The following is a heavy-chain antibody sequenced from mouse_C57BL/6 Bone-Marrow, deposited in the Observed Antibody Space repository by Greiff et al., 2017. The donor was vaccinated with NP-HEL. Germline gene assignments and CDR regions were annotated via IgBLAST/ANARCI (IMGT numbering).Heavy chain of an antibody. V-gene: IGHV1-69*01. D-gene: IGHD4-1*01. CDR1: GYTFTSYW. Sequence: QLQQPGAELVMPGASVKLSCKASGYTFTSYWMHWVKQRPGQGLEWIGEIDPSDSYTNYNQKFKGKSTLTVDKSSSTAYMQLSSLTSEDSAVYYCARSWDAMDYWGQGTSVTVSS. CDR3: ARSWDAMDY. J-gene: IGHJ4*01. CDR2: IDPSDSYT.